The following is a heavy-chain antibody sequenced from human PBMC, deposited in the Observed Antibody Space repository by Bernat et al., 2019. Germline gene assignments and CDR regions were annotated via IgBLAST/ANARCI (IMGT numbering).Heavy chain of an antibody. CDR1: GYTFTGYY. Sequence: QVQLVQSGAEVKKPGASVKVSCKASGYTFTGYYMHWVRQAPGQGLEWMGWINPNSGGTNYAQKFKGWVTMTRDTSISTAYMELSRLRSDDTAVYYCARELLGDYDILTGYYNGPSFDYWGQGTLVTVAS. J-gene: IGHJ4*02. D-gene: IGHD3-9*01. CDR3: ARELLGDYDILTGYYNGPSFDY. CDR2: INPNSGGT. V-gene: IGHV1-2*04.